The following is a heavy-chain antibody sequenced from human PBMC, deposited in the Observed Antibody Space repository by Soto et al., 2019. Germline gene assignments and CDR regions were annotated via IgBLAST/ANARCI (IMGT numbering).Heavy chain of an antibody. CDR2: INPNSGGT. CDR3: ASMHDYGDYVFDY. V-gene: IGHV1-2*04. D-gene: IGHD4-17*01. J-gene: IGHJ4*02. Sequence: GASVKVSCKASGYTLTGYYMHWVRQAPGQGLEWMGWINPNSGGTNYAQKFQGWVTMTTDTSTSTAYMELRSLRSDDTAVYYCASMHDYGDYVFDYWGQGTLVTVSS. CDR1: GYTLTGYY.